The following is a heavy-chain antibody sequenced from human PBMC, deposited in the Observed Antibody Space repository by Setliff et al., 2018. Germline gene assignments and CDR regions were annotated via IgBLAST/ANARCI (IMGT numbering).Heavy chain of an antibody. V-gene: IGHV1-18*01. CDR1: GYTFTSYG. J-gene: IGHJ4*02. Sequence: GASVKVSCKASGYTFTSYGITWVRQAPGQGLEWMGWISGYSGNTNYAQKFRGRVTITTDTSTNTAYMDLRSLRSDDTAVYYCARDLMGDYWGQGTLVTVSS. D-gene: IGHD3-10*01. CDR3: ARDLMGDY. CDR2: ISGYSGNT.